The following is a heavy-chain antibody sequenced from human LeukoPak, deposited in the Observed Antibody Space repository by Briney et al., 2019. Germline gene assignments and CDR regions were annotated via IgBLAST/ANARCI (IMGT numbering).Heavy chain of an antibody. CDR1: GFTFSSYA. V-gene: IGHV3-30-3*01. Sequence: GGSLRLSCEASGFTFSSYAMHWVRQAPGKGLEWVAVISYDGSNKYNADFVKGRFTISRDNSKNTLYLQMNSLRAEDTAVYYCAGDSLWFGESPLEYWGQGTLVTVSS. D-gene: IGHD3-10*01. CDR2: ISYDGSNK. CDR3: AGDSLWFGESPLEY. J-gene: IGHJ4*02.